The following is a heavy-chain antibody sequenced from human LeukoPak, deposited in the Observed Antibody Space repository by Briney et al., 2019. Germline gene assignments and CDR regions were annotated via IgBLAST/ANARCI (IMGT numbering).Heavy chain of an antibody. V-gene: IGHV1-18*01. CDR1: GYTLTSYG. CDR3: AREGYSSSWYVRGKDRTFDY. CDR2: ISADNGNT. D-gene: IGHD6-13*01. J-gene: IGHJ4*02. Sequence: ASVKVSCKASGYTLTSYGISWVRRAPGQGLEWMGWISADNGNTNYAQKLQGRVTMTTDTSTSTAYMELRSLRFDDTAVYYCAREGYSSSWYVRGKDRTFDYWGQGTLVTVSS.